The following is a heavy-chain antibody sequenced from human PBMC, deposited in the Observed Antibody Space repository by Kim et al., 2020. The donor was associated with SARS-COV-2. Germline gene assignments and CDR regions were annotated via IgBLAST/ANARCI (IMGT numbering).Heavy chain of an antibody. CDR3: ARGENYYMDV. J-gene: IGHJ6*03. V-gene: IGHV4-34*01. Sequence: STNYIPSLTSRVTISVDTSKNQFSLKLSSVTAADTAVYYCARGENYYMDVWGKGTTVTVSS. CDR2: ST.